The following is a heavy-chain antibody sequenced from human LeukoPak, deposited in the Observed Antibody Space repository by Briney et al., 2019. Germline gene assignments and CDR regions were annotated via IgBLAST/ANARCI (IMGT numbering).Heavy chain of an antibody. CDR3: ARGLHSSGWFPFDY. D-gene: IGHD6-19*01. J-gene: IGHJ4*02. CDR2: ISSSSSTI. CDR1: GFTFSSYS. Sequence: GGSLRLSCAASGFTFSSYSMNWVRQAPGKGLEWVSYISSSSSTIYYADSVKGRFTISRDNAKNSLYLQMNSLRDEDTAVYYCARGLHSSGWFPFDYWGQGTLVTVSS. V-gene: IGHV3-48*02.